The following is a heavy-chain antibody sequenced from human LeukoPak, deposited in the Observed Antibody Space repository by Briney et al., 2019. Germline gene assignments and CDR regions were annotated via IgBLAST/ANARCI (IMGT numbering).Heavy chain of an antibody. CDR2: ISSSSSYI. Sequence: GGSLRLSCAASGFTSSSYSMNWVRQAPGKGLEWVSSISSSSSYIYYADSVKGRFTISRDNAKNSLYLQMNSLRAEDTAVYYCARPFLGYCSSTSCHYMDVWGKGTTVTVSS. CDR1: GFTSSSYS. J-gene: IGHJ6*03. CDR3: ARPFLGYCSSTSCHYMDV. V-gene: IGHV3-21*01. D-gene: IGHD2-2*01.